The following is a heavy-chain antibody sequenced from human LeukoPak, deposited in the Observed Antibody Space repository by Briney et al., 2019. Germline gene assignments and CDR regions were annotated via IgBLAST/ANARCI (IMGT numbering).Heavy chain of an antibody. Sequence: GASVKVSCKASGYTFTSYDINWVRQATGQGLEWMGWMNPNSGNTGYAQKFQGRVTMTRNTSISTAYMELSSLRSEDTAVYYCARGGTYYYDSSGYYYFDYWGQGTLVTVSS. CDR1: GYTFTSYD. CDR2: MNPNSGNT. D-gene: IGHD3-22*01. CDR3: ARGGTYYYDSSGYYYFDY. V-gene: IGHV1-8*01. J-gene: IGHJ4*02.